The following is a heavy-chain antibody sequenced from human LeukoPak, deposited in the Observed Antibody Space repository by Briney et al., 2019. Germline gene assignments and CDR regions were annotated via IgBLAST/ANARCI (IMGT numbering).Heavy chain of an antibody. Sequence: GESLKNSCKGSGYSFSNYWIGWVRQMPGKGLEWMGIIYPGDSDTRYSPSFQGQVTISADESISTAYLQWSSLKASDTAMYYCARPSDDAFDIWGQGTMVTVSS. D-gene: IGHD1-26*01. CDR2: IYPGDSDT. V-gene: IGHV5-51*01. CDR3: ARPSDDAFDI. CDR1: GYSFSNYW. J-gene: IGHJ3*02.